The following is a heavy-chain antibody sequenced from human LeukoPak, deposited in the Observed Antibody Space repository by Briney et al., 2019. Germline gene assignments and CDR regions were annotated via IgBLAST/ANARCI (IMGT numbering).Heavy chain of an antibody. CDR2: INHSGST. Sequence: SETLSLTCAVYGGSFSGYYWSWIRQPPGKGLEWIGEINHSGSTNYNPSLKSRVTISVDTSKNQFSLKLSSVTAADTAVYYCAREPSSIAAAGTIPYYFDYWGQGTLVTVSS. J-gene: IGHJ4*02. CDR1: GGSFSGYY. D-gene: IGHD6-13*01. V-gene: IGHV4-34*01. CDR3: AREPSSIAAAGTIPYYFDY.